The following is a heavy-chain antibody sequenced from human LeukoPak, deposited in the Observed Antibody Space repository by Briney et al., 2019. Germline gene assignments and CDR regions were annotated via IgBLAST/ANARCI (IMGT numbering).Heavy chain of an antibody. V-gene: IGHV1-18*01. CDR3: ARDLGGIKYYYDSSGPAVYGMDV. CDR2: ISAYNGNT. J-gene: IGHJ6*02. CDR1: GYTFTSYG. Sequence: ASVKVSCKASGYTFTSYGISWVRQAPGQGLEWMGWISAYNGNTNYAQKLQGRVTMTTDTSTSTAYMELRSLRSDDTAVYYCARDLGGIKYYYDSSGPAVYGMDVWGQGTTVTVSS. D-gene: IGHD3-22*01.